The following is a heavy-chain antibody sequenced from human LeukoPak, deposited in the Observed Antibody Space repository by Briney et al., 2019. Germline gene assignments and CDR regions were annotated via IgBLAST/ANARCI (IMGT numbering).Heavy chain of an antibody. CDR3: ARVGSQEKLLGFYYFDY. J-gene: IGHJ4*02. CDR2: MNPNSGNT. CDR1: GYTFTSYD. Sequence: ASVKVSCKASGYTFTSYDINWVRQATGQGLEWMGWMNPNSGNTGYAQKFQGRVTMTRNTSISTAYMELSSLRSEDTAVYYCARVGSQEKLLGFYYFDYWGQGTLVTVSS. D-gene: IGHD2-15*01. V-gene: IGHV1-8*01.